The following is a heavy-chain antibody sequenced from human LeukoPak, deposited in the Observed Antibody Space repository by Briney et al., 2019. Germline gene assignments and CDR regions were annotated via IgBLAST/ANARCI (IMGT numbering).Heavy chain of an antibody. J-gene: IGHJ5*02. CDR3: ARARGYSYDLPRNWFDP. CDR2: INPNSGGT. V-gene: IGHV1-2*02. CDR1: GYTFTGYY. D-gene: IGHD5-18*01. Sequence: GASVKVSCKASGYTFTGYYMHWVRQAPGQGLEWMRWINPNSGGTNYAQKFQGRVTMTRDTSISTAYMELSRLRSDDTAVYYCARARGYSYDLPRNWFDPWGQGTLVTVSS.